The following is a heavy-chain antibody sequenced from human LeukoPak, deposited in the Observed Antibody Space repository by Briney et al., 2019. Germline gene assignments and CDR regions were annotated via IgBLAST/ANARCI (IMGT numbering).Heavy chain of an antibody. CDR1: GFTFDDYA. Sequence: GRSLRLSCAASGFTFDDYAMHWVRQAPEKGLEWVSGISWNSGSIGYADSVKGRFTISRDNAKNSLYLQMNSLRAEDMALYYCAKGGSGSYYNSWFDPWGQGTLVTVSS. V-gene: IGHV3-9*03. J-gene: IGHJ5*02. CDR2: ISWNSGSI. D-gene: IGHD3-10*01. CDR3: AKGGSGSYYNSWFDP.